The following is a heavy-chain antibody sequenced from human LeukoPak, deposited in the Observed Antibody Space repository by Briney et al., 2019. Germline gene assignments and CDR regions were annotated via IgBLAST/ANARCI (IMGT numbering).Heavy chain of an antibody. J-gene: IGHJ4*02. CDR1: GFTFTSSA. D-gene: IGHD5-12*01. CDR3: AVTGYSGDPYYFDY. Sequence: SGKVSCKAPGFTFTSSAMQWVRQARGQRREWRGWIVVGSGNTNYAQKFQERVTITRDRSTRTAYMELSSLRSEDTAVYYCAVTGYSGDPYYFDYWGQGALVTVSS. CDR2: IVVGSGNT. V-gene: IGHV1-58*02.